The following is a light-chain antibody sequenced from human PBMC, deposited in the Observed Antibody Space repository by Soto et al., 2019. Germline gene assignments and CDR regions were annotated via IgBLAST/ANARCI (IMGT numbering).Light chain of an antibody. CDR2: DAS. Sequence: EIVLTQSPATLSLSPGARATLSCRASQSVSSYLAWYQQTPGQAPRLLLYDASTRATGIPARFSGSGSGTDFTLTISSLEPEDFAVYFCQQRSNWPPAITFGQGTRREIK. CDR3: QQRSNWPPAIT. J-gene: IGKJ5*01. V-gene: IGKV3-11*01. CDR1: QSVSSY.